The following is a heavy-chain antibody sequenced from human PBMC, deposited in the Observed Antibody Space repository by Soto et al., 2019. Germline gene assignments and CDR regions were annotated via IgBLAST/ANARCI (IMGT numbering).Heavy chain of an antibody. CDR3: ATRSGGGGAFDF. V-gene: IGHV3-48*04. CDR1: GFTFSSYG. Sequence: GGSLRLSCAASGFTFSSYGMHWVRQAPGKGLEWVSYISSSGSTTYYADSVKGRFTISRDNAKNSLYLQMNSLRAEDTAIYYCATRSGGGGAFDFWGQGTMVTVSS. J-gene: IGHJ3*01. D-gene: IGHD3-10*01. CDR2: ISSSGSTT.